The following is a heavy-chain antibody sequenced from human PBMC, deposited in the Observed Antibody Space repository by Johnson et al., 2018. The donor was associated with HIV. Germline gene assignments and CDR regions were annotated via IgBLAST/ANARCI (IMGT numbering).Heavy chain of an antibody. CDR2: ISYDGSNK. D-gene: IGHD6-19*01. J-gene: IGHJ3*02. V-gene: IGHV3-30-3*01. CDR1: GFTFSSYA. Sequence: QVQLVESGGGVVQPGRSLRLSCAASGFTFSSYAMHWVRQAPGKGLEWVAVISYDGSNKYYADSVQGRFTISRDNSKNTLYLQMNSLRAEDTAVYYCASGGWLEGAFDIWGQGTMVTVSS. CDR3: ASGGWLEGAFDI.